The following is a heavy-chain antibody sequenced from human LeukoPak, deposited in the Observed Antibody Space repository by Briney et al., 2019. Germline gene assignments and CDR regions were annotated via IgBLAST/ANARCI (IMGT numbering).Heavy chain of an antibody. Sequence: SXTLSLTCTVSGGSISSYYWSWIRQPPGKGLEWIGYIYYSGSTNYNLSLKSRVTISVDTSKNQFSLKLSSLTAADTAVYYCARSLNYDSSGYYYDLDAFDIWGQGTMVTVSS. CDR2: IYYSGST. V-gene: IGHV4-59*01. J-gene: IGHJ3*02. CDR3: ARSLNYDSSGYYYDLDAFDI. CDR1: GGSISSYY. D-gene: IGHD3-22*01.